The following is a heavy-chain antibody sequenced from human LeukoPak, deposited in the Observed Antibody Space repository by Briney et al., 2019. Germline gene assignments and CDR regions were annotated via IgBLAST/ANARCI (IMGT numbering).Heavy chain of an antibody. CDR3: ARVGLLVRYFDP. J-gene: IGHJ5*02. Sequence: SETLSLTCTVSGGSISSYYWSWIRQPPGKGLEWIGYIYYSGSTNYNPSLKSRVTISVDTSKNQFSLKLSSVTAADTAVYYCARVGLLVRYFDPWGQGTLVTVSS. CDR1: GGSISSYY. V-gene: IGHV4-59*01. CDR2: IYYSGST. D-gene: IGHD3-10*01.